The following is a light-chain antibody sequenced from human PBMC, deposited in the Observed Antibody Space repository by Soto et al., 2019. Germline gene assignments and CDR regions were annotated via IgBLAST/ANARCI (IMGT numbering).Light chain of an antibody. CDR2: EVN. V-gene: IGLV2-8*01. Sequence: QSALTQPPSASGSPGQSVTISCTGTSSDVGNYNYVSWYQQHPGKAPKLMIYEVNKRPSGVPDRFSGSKSGNTASLTVSGLQAEDEADYYCSSYAGSNILVFGGGTQLTVL. J-gene: IGLJ2*01. CDR3: SSYAGSNILV. CDR1: SSDVGNYNY.